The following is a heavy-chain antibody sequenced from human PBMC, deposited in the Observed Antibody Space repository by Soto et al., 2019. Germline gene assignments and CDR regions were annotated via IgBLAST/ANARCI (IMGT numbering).Heavy chain of an antibody. V-gene: IGHV3-33*06. Sequence: GGSLRLSCAASGFTFSSYGMHWVRQAPGKGLEWVAIIWYDESNKYYADSVKGRFTVSRDNSKNTLYLQMNSLRAEDTAVYYCAKDVADYDSSGYYTNWYDPWGQGTLVTVSS. CDR3: AKDVADYDSSGYYTNWYDP. D-gene: IGHD3-22*01. J-gene: IGHJ5*02. CDR1: GFTFSSYG. CDR2: IWYDESNK.